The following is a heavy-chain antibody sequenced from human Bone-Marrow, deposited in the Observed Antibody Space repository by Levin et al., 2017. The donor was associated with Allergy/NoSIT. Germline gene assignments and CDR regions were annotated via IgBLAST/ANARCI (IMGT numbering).Heavy chain of an antibody. CDR2: ISSSSSYI. J-gene: IGHJ4*02. Sequence: SLKISCAASGFTFSSYSMNWVRQAPGKGLEWVSSISSSSSYIYYADSVKGRFTISRDNAKNSLYLQMNSLRAEDTAVYYCAREVWQLVPLNPFDYWGQGTLVTVSS. CDR1: GFTFSSYS. V-gene: IGHV3-21*01. CDR3: AREVWQLVPLNPFDY. D-gene: IGHD6-13*01.